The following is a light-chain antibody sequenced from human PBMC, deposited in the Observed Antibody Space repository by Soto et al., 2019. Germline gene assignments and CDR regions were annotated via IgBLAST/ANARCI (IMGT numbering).Light chain of an antibody. Sequence: QSVLTQPPSASGTPGQRVTISCSGSISNIGGNTVNWYQQLPGTDPKLLMYTNHQRPSGYPDRFSGSKSGTSASLAISVLQSEDEADYYCAACDDSLNGVVFGGGTKLTVL. V-gene: IGLV1-44*01. CDR3: AACDDSLNGVV. CDR1: ISNIGGNT. J-gene: IGLJ2*01. CDR2: TNH.